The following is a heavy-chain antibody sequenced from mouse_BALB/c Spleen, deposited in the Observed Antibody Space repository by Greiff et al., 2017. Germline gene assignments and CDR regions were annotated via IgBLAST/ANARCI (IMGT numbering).Heavy chain of an antibody. CDR1: GYTFTSYY. CDR2: IYPGNVNT. J-gene: IGHJ2*01. D-gene: IGHD1-1*01. Sequence: QVQLQQSGPELVKPGASVRISCKASGYTFTSYYIHWVKQRPGQGLEWIGWIYPGNVNTKYNEKFKGKATLTADKSSSTAYMQLSSLTSEDSAVYFCARVYYGYFDYWGQGTTLTVSS. V-gene: IGHV1S56*01. CDR3: ARVYYGYFDY.